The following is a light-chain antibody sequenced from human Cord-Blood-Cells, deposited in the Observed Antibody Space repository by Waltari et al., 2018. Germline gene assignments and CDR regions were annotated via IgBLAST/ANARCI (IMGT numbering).Light chain of an antibody. CDR2: AAS. V-gene: IGKV1-39*01. J-gene: IGKJ1*01. CDR3: QQSYSTPRT. Sequence: DIQMTHSPSSLSACVGARVIITCRASQSISSYFTWYQQKPGKAPKLLIYAASSLQSGVPSRVSGSGSGTDFTLTISSQQREDFATYYCQQSYSTPRTFGQGTKVEIK. CDR1: QSISSY.